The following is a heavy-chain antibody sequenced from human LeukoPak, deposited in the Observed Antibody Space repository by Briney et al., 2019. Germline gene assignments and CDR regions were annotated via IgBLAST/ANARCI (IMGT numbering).Heavy chain of an antibody. CDR1: GFTFSSYG. Sequence: GRSLRLSCAASGFTFSSYGMHWVRQAPGKGLEWVAVISYDGSNKYYADSVKGRFTISRDNSKNTLYLQMNSLRAEDTAVYYCARGAGGYYYDSSATDYWGQGTLVTVSS. D-gene: IGHD3-22*01. CDR3: ARGAGGYYYDSSATDY. V-gene: IGHV3-30*03. CDR2: ISYDGSNK. J-gene: IGHJ4*02.